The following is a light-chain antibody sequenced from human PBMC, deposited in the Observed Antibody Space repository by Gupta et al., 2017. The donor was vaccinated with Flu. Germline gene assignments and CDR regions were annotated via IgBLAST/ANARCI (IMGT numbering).Light chain of an antibody. J-gene: IGLJ1*01. CDR2: KDS. Sequence: SYELTQPPSVSVSPGQTARITCSGDALANHYVYWFQRKAGQAPIMVIYKDSERPPGIPERFSGSSSGTTVTLTISGVQAEDEADYYCQSTDSSGTYVFGTGTTVTVL. V-gene: IGLV3-25*02. CDR1: ALANHY. CDR3: QSTDSSGTYV.